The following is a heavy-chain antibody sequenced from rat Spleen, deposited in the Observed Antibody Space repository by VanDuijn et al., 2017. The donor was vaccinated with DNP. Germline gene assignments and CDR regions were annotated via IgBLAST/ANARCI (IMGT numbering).Heavy chain of an antibody. CDR3: ARGGLYYFDY. Sequence: EVQLVESGGDLVQPGRSLKLSCIASGFTFSKYGMAWVRQAPTKGLEWVASISTSGEYAHYRDSVKGRFTISRDNAKNSQYLQMNSLRSEDTATYYCARGGLYYFDYWGQGAMVTVSS. J-gene: IGHJ2*01. V-gene: IGHV5S13*01. CDR2: ISTSGEYA. CDR1: GFTFSKYG.